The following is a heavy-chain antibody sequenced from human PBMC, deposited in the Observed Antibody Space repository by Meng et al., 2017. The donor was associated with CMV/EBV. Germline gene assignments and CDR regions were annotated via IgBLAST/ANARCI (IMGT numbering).Heavy chain of an antibody. Sequence: ASVKVSCKASGYTFTSYGISWVRQAPGQGLEWMGWISAYNGNTNYAQKLQGRVTMTTDTSTSTAYMELRSLGSDDTAVYYCARDESWEDFGVVIPLGYWGQGTLVTVSS. J-gene: IGHJ4*02. D-gene: IGHD3-3*01. CDR2: ISAYNGNT. V-gene: IGHV1-18*01. CDR3: ARDESWEDFGVVIPLGY. CDR1: GYTFTSYG.